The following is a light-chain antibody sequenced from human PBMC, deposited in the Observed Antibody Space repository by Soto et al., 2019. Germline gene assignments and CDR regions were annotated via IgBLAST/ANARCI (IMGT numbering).Light chain of an antibody. CDR2: AAS. CDR3: QQLNSYPLT. Sequence: DIQLTQSPSFLSASVGEGVTITCRARQDISSYLAWYQQKPGKAPKLLIYAASTLQSGVPSRFSGSGSGTEFTLTISILQPEDSATYYCQQLNSYPLTFGGGTKVEIK. CDR1: QDISSY. V-gene: IGKV1-9*01. J-gene: IGKJ4*01.